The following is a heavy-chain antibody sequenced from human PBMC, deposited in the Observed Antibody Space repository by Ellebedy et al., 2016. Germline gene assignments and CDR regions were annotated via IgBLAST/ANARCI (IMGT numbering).Heavy chain of an antibody. D-gene: IGHD4-17*01. CDR2: ISGSGGGT. CDR1: GFTFSNYA. Sequence: GESLKISCAASGFTFSNYAMIWVRQSPGKGLEWVSSISGSGGGTYYADSVKGRFIISRDNSKNTVYLQMNSLRAEDTALYYCARGHMTTVTTKMVDDWFDPWGQGTLVTVSS. J-gene: IGHJ5*02. V-gene: IGHV3-23*01. CDR3: ARGHMTTVTTKMVDDWFDP.